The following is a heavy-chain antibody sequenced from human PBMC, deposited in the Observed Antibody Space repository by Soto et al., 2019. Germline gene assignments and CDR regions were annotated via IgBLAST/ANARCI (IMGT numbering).Heavy chain of an antibody. D-gene: IGHD3-22*01. Sequence: QVQLVQSGAEVKNPGSSVKVSCKASGGTFSSYAISWVRQAPGQGLEWMGGIIPIFGTANYAQKFQGRVTITAYKSTSTAYMELSSLRSEDAGVYYCARETLRDPYYYDSSGYFGYCGQGTLVTVSS. CDR2: IIPIFGTA. J-gene: IGHJ4*02. V-gene: IGHV1-69*06. CDR1: GGTFSSYA. CDR3: ARETLRDPYYYDSSGYFGY.